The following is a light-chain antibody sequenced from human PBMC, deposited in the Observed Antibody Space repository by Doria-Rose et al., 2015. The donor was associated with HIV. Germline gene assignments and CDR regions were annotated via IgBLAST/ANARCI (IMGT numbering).Light chain of an antibody. CDR2: GVS. J-gene: IGKJ2*01. V-gene: IGKV1-39*01. Sequence: DIRLTQSPASLSGSVVDGVTITCRASQSISRYLNWYQQKRGTAPKLLIYGVSTLQSGVPLRFSGGESGTDFTLTISSLQPEDSATYYCQQSSSTPYTFGQGTKVEIK. CDR1: QSISRY. CDR3: QQSSSTPYT.